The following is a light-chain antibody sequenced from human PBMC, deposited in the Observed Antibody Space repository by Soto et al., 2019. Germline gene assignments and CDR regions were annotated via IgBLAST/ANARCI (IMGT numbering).Light chain of an antibody. Sequence: EIVLTQSPGTLSLSPGERATLSCRASQSVSSSYLAWYQQKPGQAPRLLIYGASSRATGIPDRFSGSGSGTDFTPTISSLQPEDVATYYCQKYNIAPSWTFGQGTKVDIK. J-gene: IGKJ1*01. CDR3: QKYNIAPSWT. CDR2: GAS. V-gene: IGKV3-20*01. CDR1: QSVSSSY.